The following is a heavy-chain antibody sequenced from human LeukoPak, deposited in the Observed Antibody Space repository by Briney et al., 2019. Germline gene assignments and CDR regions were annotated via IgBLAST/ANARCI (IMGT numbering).Heavy chain of an antibody. Sequence: SETLSLTCAVSGGSISSNNWWSWVRQPPGKGLEWIGEIYHSGNANYNPSLKTRVTMSVDKSKNQFSLILSSVTAADTAVYYCARLTYYDFWSGYNYAFDIWGQGTMVTVSS. V-gene: IGHV4-4*02. D-gene: IGHD3-3*01. J-gene: IGHJ3*02. CDR1: GGSISSNNW. CDR2: IYHSGNA. CDR3: ARLTYYDFWSGYNYAFDI.